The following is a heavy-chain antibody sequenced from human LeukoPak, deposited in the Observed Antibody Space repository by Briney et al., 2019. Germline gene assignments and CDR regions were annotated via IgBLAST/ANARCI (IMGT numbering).Heavy chain of an antibody. CDR2: INHSGST. J-gene: IGHJ4*02. Sequence: PSETLSLTCAVYGGSFSGYYWSWISQPPGKGLEWIGEINHSGSTNYNPSLKSRVTISVDTSKNQFSLKLSSVTAADTAVYYCARKGSNKNYYDSSGYYYPFDYWGQGTLVTVSS. CDR1: GGSFSGYY. V-gene: IGHV4-34*01. D-gene: IGHD3-22*01. CDR3: ARKGSNKNYYDSSGYYYPFDY.